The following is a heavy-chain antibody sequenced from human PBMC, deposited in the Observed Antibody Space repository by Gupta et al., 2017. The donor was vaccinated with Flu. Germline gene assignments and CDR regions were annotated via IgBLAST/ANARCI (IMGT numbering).Heavy chain of an antibody. Sequence: QVHLVESGGGVVQPGRSLRLSCETSGFTFRNYPMHWVRQAPGKGLEWVGVIWYDGSKTYLADSMKGRYTISRDNSKNTLYLEVDSLTVEDTAVYYCARVNSSTSWYFLGYWGRGTLVTVSS. CDR1: GFTFRNYP. CDR3: ARVNSSTSWYFLGY. D-gene: IGHD2-2*01. V-gene: IGHV3-33*01. CDR2: IWYDGSKT. J-gene: IGHJ4*02.